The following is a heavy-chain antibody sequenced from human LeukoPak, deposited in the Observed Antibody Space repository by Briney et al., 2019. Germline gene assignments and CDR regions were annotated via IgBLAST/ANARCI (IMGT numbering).Heavy chain of an antibody. CDR3: AREYSAFEI. Sequence: PSETLSLTCTVSGGSISNYYWYWMRQPPGKGLECIGYIHYSGSTSYNPSLKSRITISVDTSKNQLSLILNSVTAADTAVYYCAREYSAFEIWGQGTMVTVSS. D-gene: IGHD1-1*01. CDR1: GGSISNYY. V-gene: IGHV4-59*01. CDR2: IHYSGST. J-gene: IGHJ3*02.